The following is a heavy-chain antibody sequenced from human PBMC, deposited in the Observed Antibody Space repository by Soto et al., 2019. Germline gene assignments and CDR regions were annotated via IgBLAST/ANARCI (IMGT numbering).Heavy chain of an antibody. CDR3: VRDRMWEQWLGPHDAFEI. D-gene: IGHD6-19*01. CDR2: VNAAANDI. CDR1: GFTFSIFS. V-gene: IGHV3-48*02. Sequence: DVQLVESGGGLVQPGGSLRLSCAASGFTFSIFSMSWVRQAPGKGLEWISYVNAAANDIYYTDSVRGRFTISRDNAKNSLYLQMNSLRDDDTAVYYCVRDRMWEQWLGPHDAFEIWGQGTMVTVS. J-gene: IGHJ3*02.